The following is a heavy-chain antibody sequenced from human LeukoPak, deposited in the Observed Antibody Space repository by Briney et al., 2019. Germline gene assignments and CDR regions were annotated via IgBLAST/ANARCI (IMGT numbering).Heavy chain of an antibody. D-gene: IGHD5-24*01. CDR1: GFTFSSYA. J-gene: IGHJ6*02. V-gene: IGHV3-23*01. Sequence: GGSLRLSCAASGFTFSSYAMSWVRQAPGKGLEWVSGLTGSGGNTYYADSVKGRFTISRDNSKNTLYLQMNSLRAEDTAVYYCAKMMATITGYYYGMDVWGQGTTVTVSS. CDR3: AKMMATITGYYYGMDV. CDR2: LTGSGGNT.